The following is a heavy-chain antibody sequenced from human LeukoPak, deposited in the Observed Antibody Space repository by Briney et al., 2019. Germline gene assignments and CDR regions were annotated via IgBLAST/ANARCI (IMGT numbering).Heavy chain of an antibody. J-gene: IGHJ4*02. CDR3: ARSPMIVLIPYRYYFDY. V-gene: IGHV1-46*01. Sequence: ASVKVSCKASGYTFTIYYIHWDRHAPGQGLELVEIINPSDGSTPYAQKLQGRVTMTRDTHTSTVYMELSSLRSEDTAVYYCARSPMIVLIPYRYYFDYWGQGTLVTVSS. D-gene: IGHD3-22*01. CDR1: GYTFTIYY. CDR2: INPSDGST.